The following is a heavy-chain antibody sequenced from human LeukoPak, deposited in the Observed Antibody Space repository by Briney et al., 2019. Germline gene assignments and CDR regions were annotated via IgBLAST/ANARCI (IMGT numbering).Heavy chain of an antibody. CDR1: GGSISSYY. CDR2: IYYSGST. D-gene: IGHD4-17*01. CDR3: ARAGSPFYGDYVVDY. Sequence: SETLSLTCTVSGGSISSYYWSWIRQPPGKGLEWVGCIYYSGSTNYNPSLKSRFTISVDTSKNQYSLKMSSLTAADTAVYYCARAGSPFYGDYVVDYCGQGTLVTASS. J-gene: IGHJ4*02. V-gene: IGHV4-59*01.